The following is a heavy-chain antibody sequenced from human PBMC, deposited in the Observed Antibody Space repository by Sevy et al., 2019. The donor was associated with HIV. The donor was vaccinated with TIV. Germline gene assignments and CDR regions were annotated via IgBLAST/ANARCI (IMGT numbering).Heavy chain of an antibody. CDR3: ARDHEFYDYGDYGPTFFPDY. CDR1: GFSFSSYG. CDR2: IWFDGSNS. D-gene: IGHD4-17*01. Sequence: GGSLRLSCAASGFSFSSYGMHWVRQAPGKGLEWVALIWFDGSNSYYADSVKGRFTISRDTSKNTVYLQMKSLRAEDRAVYYCARDHEFYDYGDYGPTFFPDYWGQGNLVTVSS. V-gene: IGHV3-33*01. J-gene: IGHJ4*02.